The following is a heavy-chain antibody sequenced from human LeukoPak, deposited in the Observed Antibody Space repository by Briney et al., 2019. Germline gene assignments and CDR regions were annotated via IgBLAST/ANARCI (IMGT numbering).Heavy chain of an antibody. CDR3: AIAGGYYDSSGYYPLDY. J-gene: IGHJ4*02. Sequence: ASVKVSCKASGGTFSSYAISWVRQAPGQGLEWMGRIIPIFGTAKYAQKFQGRVTITTDESTSTAYMELSSLRSEDTAVYYFAIAGGYYDSSGYYPLDYWGQGTLVTVSS. D-gene: IGHD3-22*01. CDR1: GGTFSSYA. CDR2: IIPIFGTA. V-gene: IGHV1-69*05.